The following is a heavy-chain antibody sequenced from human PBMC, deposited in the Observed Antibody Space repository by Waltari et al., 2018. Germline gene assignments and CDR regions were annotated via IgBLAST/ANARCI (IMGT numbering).Heavy chain of an antibody. Sequence: QVQLQESGPGLVKPSETLSLTCTVSGGSISSYYWSWIRQPAGKGLEWIGRIYTSGSTNYNPSLKSRVTMSVDTSKNQFSLKLSSVTAADTAVYYCARAGRYCSGGSCYSDWYFDLWGRGTLVTVSS. J-gene: IGHJ2*01. V-gene: IGHV4-4*07. CDR3: ARAGRYCSGGSCYSDWYFDL. CDR1: GGSISSYY. D-gene: IGHD2-15*01. CDR2: IYTSGST.